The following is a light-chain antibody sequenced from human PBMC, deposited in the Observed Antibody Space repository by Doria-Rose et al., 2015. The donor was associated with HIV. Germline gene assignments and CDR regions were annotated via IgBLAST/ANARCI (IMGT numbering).Light chain of an antibody. CDR3: QQYYTTPRYT. V-gene: IGKV1-NL1*01. CDR2: GAS. J-gene: IGKJ2*01. Sequence: CLSASVGDRVTITCRASQDISNSLAWYQQIPGKAPKLLVYGASRLETGVPSSFSGSGSGTDYTLTISSLQPEDFATYYCQQYYTTPRYTFGQGTKLEIK. CDR1: QDISNS.